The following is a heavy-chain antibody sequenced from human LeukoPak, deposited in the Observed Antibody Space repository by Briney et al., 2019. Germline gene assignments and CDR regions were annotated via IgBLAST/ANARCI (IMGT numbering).Heavy chain of an antibody. D-gene: IGHD2-15*01. CDR1: GGSISSSSYY. CDR3: ARNISIVGVVPGTQGRYNWFDP. V-gene: IGHV4-39*01. CDR2: IYSGST. Sequence: PSETLSLTCTVSGGSISSSSYYWGWIRQPPGKGLEWIGSIYSGSTHYNPSLNSRVTISVDTSKTQFSLKLSSVTAADTHVYYCARNISIVGVVPGTQGRYNWFDPWGQGTQVTVSS. J-gene: IGHJ5*02.